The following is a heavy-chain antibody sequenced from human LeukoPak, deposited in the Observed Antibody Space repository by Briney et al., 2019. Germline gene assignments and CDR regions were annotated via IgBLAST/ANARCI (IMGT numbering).Heavy chain of an antibody. Sequence: GSLRLSCAASGFTFSTYWMHWVRQAPGKGLVWVSRINGDGSSSTYADSVKGRFTISRDNAKNTLYLQMNSLRTEDTAVYYCTRKPGMDVWGQGTTVTVS. CDR1: GFTFSTYW. CDR3: TRKPGMDV. V-gene: IGHV3-74*01. CDR2: INGDGSSS. J-gene: IGHJ6*02.